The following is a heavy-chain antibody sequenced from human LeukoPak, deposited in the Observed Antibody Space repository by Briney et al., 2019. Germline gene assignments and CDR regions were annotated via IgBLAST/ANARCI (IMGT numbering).Heavy chain of an antibody. CDR1: GYTFTNYY. CDR3: ARVNWNYDFYYYYMDV. D-gene: IGHD1-7*01. J-gene: IGHJ6*03. Sequence: ASVKVSCKASGYTFTNYYMHWVRQAPGQGLEWMGWINTNTGNPTYAQGFTGRFVFSLDTSVSTAYLQISSLKAEDTAVYYCARVNWNYDFYYYYMDVWGKGTTVTVSS. CDR2: INTNTGNP. V-gene: IGHV7-4-1*02.